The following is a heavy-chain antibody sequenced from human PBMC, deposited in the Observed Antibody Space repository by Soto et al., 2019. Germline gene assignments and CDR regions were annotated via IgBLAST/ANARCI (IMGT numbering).Heavy chain of an antibody. J-gene: IGHJ5*02. CDR3: AAQRVDYYDRFKTGNNWFDP. CDR1: GYTLTELS. CDR2: FDPEDGET. V-gene: IGHV1-24*01. Sequence: QVQLVQSGAEVKKPGASVKVSCKVSGYTLTELSMHWVRQAPGKGLEWMGGFDPEDGETIYAQKFQGRVTMTEDTSTDTAYMELSSLRSEDTAVYYCAAQRVDYYDRFKTGNNWFDPWGQGTLVTVAS. D-gene: IGHD3-22*01.